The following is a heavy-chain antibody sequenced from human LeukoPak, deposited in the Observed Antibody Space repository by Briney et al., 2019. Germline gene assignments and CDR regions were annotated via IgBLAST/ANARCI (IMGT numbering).Heavy chain of an antibody. CDR1: GFTFSSYA. J-gene: IGHJ4*02. CDR2: ISGSGVYT. Sequence: GGSLRLSCAASGFTFSSYAMSWVRQAPGRGLEWVSGISGSGVYTYYADSVKGRFTISRDNSKNTLFLQLNRLRAEDTAMYYCAKAGVQLWSPAGDYWGQGTLVTVSS. CDR3: AKAGVQLWSPAGDY. D-gene: IGHD5-18*01. V-gene: IGHV3-23*01.